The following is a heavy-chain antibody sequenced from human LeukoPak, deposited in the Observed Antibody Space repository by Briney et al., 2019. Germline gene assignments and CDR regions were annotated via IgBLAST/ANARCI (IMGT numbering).Heavy chain of an antibody. Sequence: ASVKVSCKASGYTFTSYDINWVRQATGQGLEWMGWMNPNSGHTGYTQRFQGRVTMTRNTSISTAYMELSSLRSEDTALYYCARAPSITGTTPPGYWGQGTLVTVSS. CDR3: ARAPSITGTTPPGY. J-gene: IGHJ4*02. CDR2: MNPNSGHT. CDR1: GYTFTSYD. V-gene: IGHV1-8*01. D-gene: IGHD1-7*01.